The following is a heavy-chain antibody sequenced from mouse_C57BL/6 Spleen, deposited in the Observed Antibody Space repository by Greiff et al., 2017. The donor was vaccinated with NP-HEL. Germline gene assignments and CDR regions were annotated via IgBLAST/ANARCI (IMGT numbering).Heavy chain of an antibody. V-gene: IGHV1-69*01. CDR3: ARGSDYGGY. D-gene: IGHD2-4*01. Sequence: QVQLKQPGAELVMPGASVKLSCKASGYTFTSYWMHWVKQRPGQGLEWIGEIDPSDSYTNYNQKFKGKSTLTVDKSSSTAYMQLSSLTSEDSAVYYCARGSDYGGYWGQGTTLTVSS. J-gene: IGHJ2*01. CDR2: IDPSDSYT. CDR1: GYTFTSYW.